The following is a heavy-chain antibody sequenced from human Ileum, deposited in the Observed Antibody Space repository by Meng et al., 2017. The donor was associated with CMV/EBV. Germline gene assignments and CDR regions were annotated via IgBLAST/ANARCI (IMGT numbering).Heavy chain of an antibody. CDR2: INHSGST. V-gene: IGHV4-34*01. CDR1: GGSFSGYY. J-gene: IGHJ4*02. D-gene: IGHD5-12*01. CDR3: ARIRGWLRLLYYFDY. Sequence: VDGGSFSGYYWSWIRQPPGKELEWIGEINHSGSTNYNPSLKSRVTISVDTSKNQFSLKLSSVTAADTAVYYCARIRGWLRLLYYFDYWGQGTLVTVSS.